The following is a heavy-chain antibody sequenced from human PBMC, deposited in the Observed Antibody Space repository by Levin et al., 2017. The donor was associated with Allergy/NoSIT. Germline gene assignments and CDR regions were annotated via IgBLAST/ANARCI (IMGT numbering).Heavy chain of an antibody. CDR1: GFPFNTFG. CDR3: AKGWFHS. CDR2: VTSDESHK. V-gene: IGHV3-30*18. J-gene: IGHJ5*01. Sequence: LSLTCAASGFPFNTFGINWVRQAPGKGLEWVAIVTSDESHKYYADSVKGRFTISRDNSKNTVYLQMNSLRPEDTAMYYCAKGWFHSWGQGTQVTVSS.